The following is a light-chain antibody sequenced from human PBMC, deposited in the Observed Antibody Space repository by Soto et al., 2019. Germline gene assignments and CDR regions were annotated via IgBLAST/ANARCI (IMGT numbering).Light chain of an antibody. Sequence: EIVLTQSPGTLSLSPGERATLSCRASQTISANYVAWYQQKPGQAPRLLIYRASRRATGIPDRFTGSGSGTDFSLTISRLEPEDFAVYYCQQYGTSPSWTFGQGTKVEVK. CDR3: QQYGTSPSWT. V-gene: IGKV3-20*01. CDR2: RAS. J-gene: IGKJ1*01. CDR1: QTISANY.